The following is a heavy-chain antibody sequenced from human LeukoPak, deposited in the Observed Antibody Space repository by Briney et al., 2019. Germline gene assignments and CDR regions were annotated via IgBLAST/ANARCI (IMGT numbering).Heavy chain of an antibody. V-gene: IGHV5-51*01. CDR1: GYSFTNYW. J-gene: IGHJ5*02. Sequence: GESLKISCKGSGYSFTNYWIAWVRQMSGKGLEWMWIIYPGDSDTKYSPTFQGQVTISADKSINTAYLQWSSLTASDTAMYYCARLTDYYDSSGYYRNYNWFDPWGQGTLVTVSS. D-gene: IGHD3-22*01. CDR3: ARLTDYYDSSGYYRNYNWFDP. CDR2: IYPGDSDT.